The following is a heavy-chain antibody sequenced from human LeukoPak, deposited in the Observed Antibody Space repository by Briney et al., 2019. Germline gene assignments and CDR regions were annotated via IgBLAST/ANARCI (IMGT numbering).Heavy chain of an antibody. J-gene: IGHJ6*02. CDR3: ARERQWLVSPYYYYYYGMDV. Sequence: ASVKVSCKASGYTFTSYGISWVRQAPGQGLEWMGWISAYNGNTNYAQKLQGRVTMTTDTPTSTAYMELRSLRSDDTAVYYCARERQWLVSPYYYYYYGMDVWSQRTTVTVSS. V-gene: IGHV1-18*01. D-gene: IGHD6-19*01. CDR2: ISAYNGNT. CDR1: GYTFTSYG.